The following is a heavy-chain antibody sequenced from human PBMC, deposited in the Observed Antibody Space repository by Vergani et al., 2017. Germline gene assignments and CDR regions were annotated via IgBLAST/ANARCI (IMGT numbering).Heavy chain of an antibody. V-gene: IGHV2-5*01. D-gene: IGHD6-13*01. Sequence: QITLTESGPTLVKPTQTLTLTCTFSGFSLSTSGVGVGWIRQPPGKALEWLALIYWNDDKRYSPSLKSRPTITKDHSKHQVVLTMTNMDPVDTATYYCAHRPVRVRIAAAGDTDSNNWFDPWGQGTLVTVSS. CDR3: AHRPVRVRIAAAGDTDSNNWFDP. CDR2: IYWNDDK. J-gene: IGHJ5*02. CDR1: GFSLSTSGVG.